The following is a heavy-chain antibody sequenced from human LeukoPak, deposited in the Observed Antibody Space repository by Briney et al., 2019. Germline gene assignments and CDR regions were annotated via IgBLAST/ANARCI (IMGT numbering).Heavy chain of an antibody. D-gene: IGHD2/OR15-2a*01. J-gene: IGHJ3*02. CDR2: FDPDAGET. CDR3: ATDTSDNNDGFDI. CDR1: GYTFTGYY. Sequence: ASVKVSCKASGYTFTGYYMHWVRQAPAQGLEWMGGFDPDAGETIYAQRFQGRVTMTEDTSTDTAFMELSSLGSEDSAVYYCATDTSDNNDGFDIWGQGTTVTVSS. V-gene: IGHV1-24*01.